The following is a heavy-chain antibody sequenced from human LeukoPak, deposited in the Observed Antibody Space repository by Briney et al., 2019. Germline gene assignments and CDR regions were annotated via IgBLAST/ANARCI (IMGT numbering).Heavy chain of an antibody. CDR1: GGSITSAGYY. CDR3: ARLTGTSYLDY. CDR2: IYGGGTT. Sequence: PSQTLSLTCTVSGGSITSAGYYWSWIRQPPGRGLEWVGYIYGGGTTYYNPSLKSRVTISEDTSRNQFSLKLSSVTAADTAVYYCARLTGTSYLDYWGQGALVTVSS. J-gene: IGHJ4*02. V-gene: IGHV4-31*03. D-gene: IGHD2-2*01.